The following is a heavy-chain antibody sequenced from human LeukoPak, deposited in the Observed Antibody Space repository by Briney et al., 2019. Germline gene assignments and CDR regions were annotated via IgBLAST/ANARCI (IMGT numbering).Heavy chain of an antibody. V-gene: IGHV3-7*01. CDR1: GFTFSDYW. CDR3: ARVGTYDFWSGYYTFDY. J-gene: IGHJ4*02. CDR2: IKQDGSEK. D-gene: IGHD3-3*01. Sequence: GGSLRLSCAASGFTFSDYWMSWVRQAPGKGLEWVANIKQDGSEKYYVDSVKGRFSISRENAKNALYLQMNSLRAEDTAVYYCARVGTYDFWSGYYTFDYWGQGTLVTVSS.